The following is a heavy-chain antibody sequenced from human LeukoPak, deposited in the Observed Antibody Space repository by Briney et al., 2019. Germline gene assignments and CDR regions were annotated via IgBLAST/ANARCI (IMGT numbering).Heavy chain of an antibody. CDR3: ARGNSEGLRYFDCPDY. CDR1: GGSISSSSYY. V-gene: IGHV4-39*07. D-gene: IGHD3-9*01. CDR2: IYYSGST. Sequence: SETPSLTCTVSGGSISSSSYYWGWIRQPPGMRLEWIGTIYYSGSTYYNPSLKSRVTISVDTSKNQFSLKLSSVTAADTAVYYCARGNSEGLRYFDCPDYWGQGTLVTVSS. J-gene: IGHJ4*02.